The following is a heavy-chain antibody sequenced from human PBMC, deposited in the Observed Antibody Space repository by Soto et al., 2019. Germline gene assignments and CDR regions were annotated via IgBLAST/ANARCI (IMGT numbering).Heavy chain of an antibody. Sequence: ASVKVSCKASGYTFTRYTMNWVRQAPGQRLEWMGWINPDNGNTKSSQKFQDRVITTRDTSASTAYMDLSSLRSEDTAVYYCARGIATGQLDPWGQGTLVTVSS. J-gene: IGHJ5*02. CDR1: GYTFTRYT. V-gene: IGHV1-3*01. CDR3: ARGIATGQLDP. CDR2: INPDNGNT. D-gene: IGHD2-15*01.